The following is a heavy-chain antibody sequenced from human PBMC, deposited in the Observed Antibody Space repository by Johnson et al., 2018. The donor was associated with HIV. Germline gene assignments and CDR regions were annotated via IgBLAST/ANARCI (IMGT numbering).Heavy chain of an antibody. CDR1: GFTISSYD. V-gene: IGHV3-13*01. CDR2: IGTAGDT. Sequence: VYLVEYGGGLVQPGGSLRLSCAASGFTISSYDMHWVRQATGKGLEWVSAIGTAGDTYYPGSVKGRFTISRDNSNNTLYLELNSLRAEDTAIYYCAKGLWGGTYPHDAFDIWGQGTMVTVSS. D-gene: IGHD1-26*01. J-gene: IGHJ3*02. CDR3: AKGLWGGTYPHDAFDI.